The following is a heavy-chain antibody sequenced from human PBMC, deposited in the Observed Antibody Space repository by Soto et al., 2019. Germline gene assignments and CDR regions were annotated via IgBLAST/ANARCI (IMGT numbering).Heavy chain of an antibody. D-gene: IGHD2-15*01. CDR2: MNPNSGNT. CDR1: GYTFTSYD. J-gene: IGHJ4*02. Sequence: QVQLVQSGAEVKKPGASVKVSCKASGYTFTSYDINWVRQATGQGLEWMGWMNPNSGNTGYAQKFQGRVTMPRNTSISTAYMELSSLRSEDTAVYYCARGREDIVVVVAATSFPFDYWGQGTLVTVSS. CDR3: ARGREDIVVVVAATSFPFDY. V-gene: IGHV1-8*01.